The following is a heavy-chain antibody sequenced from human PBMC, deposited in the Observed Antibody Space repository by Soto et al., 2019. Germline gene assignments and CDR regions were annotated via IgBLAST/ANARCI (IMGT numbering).Heavy chain of an antibody. V-gene: IGHV4-31*03. Sequence: QVQLQESGPGLVKPSQTLSLTCTVSGGSINSGGYYWSWIRQHPGKGMEWLGYIYYSGNTYYNPSLKSRVTISVDTSKNHFSLKLSSVTAADTAFYYCATMVAAGYFDYWGQGTLVTVSS. CDR2: IYYSGNT. CDR3: ATMVAAGYFDY. D-gene: IGHD2-8*01. CDR1: GGSINSGGYY. J-gene: IGHJ4*02.